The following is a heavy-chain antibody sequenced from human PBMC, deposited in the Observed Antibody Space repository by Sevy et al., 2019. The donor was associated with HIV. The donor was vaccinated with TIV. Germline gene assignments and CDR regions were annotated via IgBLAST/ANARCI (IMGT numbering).Heavy chain of an antibody. J-gene: IGHJ4*02. CDR2: ISSSGSTI. CDR1: GFTFSSYE. V-gene: IGHV3-48*03. Sequence: GGSLRLSCAASGFTFSSYEMNWVRQAPGKGLEWVSYISSSGSTIDYANSVKGRFTISRDNAKNSLYLQMNSLRAEDTALYYCAREPGIAAAGTDYWGQGTLVTVSS. CDR3: AREPGIAAAGTDY. D-gene: IGHD6-13*01.